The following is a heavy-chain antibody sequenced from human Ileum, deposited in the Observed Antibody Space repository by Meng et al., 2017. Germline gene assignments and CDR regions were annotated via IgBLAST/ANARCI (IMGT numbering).Heavy chain of an antibody. CDR1: GGSFRGYY. Sequence: QVQLQPWGARPVQPSETLSLTCGVYGGSFRGYYWSWIRQPPGKWLEWIGEIDHSGGTNYNPSLKNRVTISVDTSNNRFSLKLSSEKAADTALYFCARRVGATPYAYNWLDPWGQGTLVTVSS. CDR3: ARRVGATPYAYNWLDP. V-gene: IGHV4-34*01. CDR2: IDHSGGT. J-gene: IGHJ5*02. D-gene: IGHD1-26*01.